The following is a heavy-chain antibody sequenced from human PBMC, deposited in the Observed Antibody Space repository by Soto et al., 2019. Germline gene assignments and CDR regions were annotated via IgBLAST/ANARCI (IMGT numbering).Heavy chain of an antibody. CDR1: GYTFTSYY. Sequence: ASVKVSCKASGYTFTSYYMHWVRQAPGQGLEWMGIINPSGGSTSYAQKFQGRVTMTRDTSTSTVYMELSSLRSEDTAVYYCARDLRADYYDSSDRDYLDYWGQGTPVTVSS. J-gene: IGHJ4*02. CDR2: INPSGGST. D-gene: IGHD3-22*01. V-gene: IGHV1-46*01. CDR3: ARDLRADYYDSSDRDYLDY.